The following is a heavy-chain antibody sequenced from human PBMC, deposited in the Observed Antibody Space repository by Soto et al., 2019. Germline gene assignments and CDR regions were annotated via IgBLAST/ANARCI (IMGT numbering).Heavy chain of an antibody. D-gene: IGHD3-10*01. CDR1: GFTFSSYG. V-gene: IGHV3-30*18. J-gene: IGHJ3*02. Sequence: GGSLRLSCAASGFTFSSYGMHWVRQAPGKGLEWVAVISYDGSNKYYADSVRGRFTISRDNSKNTLYLQMNSLRAEDTAVYYCAKTYYYGSGSAFDIWGQGTMVTVSS. CDR3: AKTYYYGSGSAFDI. CDR2: ISYDGSNK.